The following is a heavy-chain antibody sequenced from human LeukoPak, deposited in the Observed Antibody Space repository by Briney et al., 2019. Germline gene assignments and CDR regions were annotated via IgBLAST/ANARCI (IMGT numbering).Heavy chain of an antibody. CDR1: GFTFSSYA. J-gene: IGHJ4*02. CDR2: ISSSSSYI. V-gene: IGHV3-21*01. Sequence: PGGSLRLSCAASGFTFSSYAMSWVRQAPGKGLEWVSSISSSSSYIYYADSVKGRFTISRDNAKNSLYLQMNSLRAEDTAVYYCARAMASRYCSGGSCFDYWGQGTLVTVSS. D-gene: IGHD2-15*01. CDR3: ARAMASRYCSGGSCFDY.